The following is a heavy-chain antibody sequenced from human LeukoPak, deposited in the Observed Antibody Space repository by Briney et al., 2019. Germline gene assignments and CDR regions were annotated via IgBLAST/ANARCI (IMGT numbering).Heavy chain of an antibody. CDR3: ARDRWFGELVRYYYYYGMDV. Sequence: GGSLRLSCAASGFTFSSYAMSWVRQAPGKGLEWVSYISSSGSTIYYADSVKGRFTISRDNAKNSLCLQMNSLRAEDTAVYYCARDRWFGELVRYYYYYGMDVWGQGTTVTVSS. J-gene: IGHJ6*02. CDR2: ISSSGSTI. V-gene: IGHV3-48*04. CDR1: GFTFSSYA. D-gene: IGHD3-10*01.